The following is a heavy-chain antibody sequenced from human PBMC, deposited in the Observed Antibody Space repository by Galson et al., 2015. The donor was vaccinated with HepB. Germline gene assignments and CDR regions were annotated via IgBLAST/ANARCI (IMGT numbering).Heavy chain of an antibody. J-gene: IGHJ1*01. CDR2: ISAYNGNT. CDR3: ASPLRFLEWPRSAFKG. D-gene: IGHD3-3*01. V-gene: IGHV1-18*04. CDR1: GYTFTSYG. Sequence: SVKVSCKASGYTFTSYGISWVRQAPGQGLEWMGWISAYNGNTNYAQKLQGRVTMTTDTSTSTAYMELRSLRSDDTAVYYCASPLRFLEWPRSAFKGWGQGTLVTVSS.